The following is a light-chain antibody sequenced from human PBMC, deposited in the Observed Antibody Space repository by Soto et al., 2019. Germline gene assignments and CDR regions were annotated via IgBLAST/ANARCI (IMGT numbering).Light chain of an antibody. CDR3: QEALNEPWT. V-gene: IGKV1-39*01. CDR1: QSVSFF. CDR2: GAS. J-gene: IGKJ1*01. Sequence: DVRLTQSPSALSASVGDRVTITCRANQSVSFFLNWYQQRPGRAPKLLIYGASNLLSGVPSRFSASRSGTDFTLVISSLQADDFATYYCQEALNEPWTFGQGTRVEIK.